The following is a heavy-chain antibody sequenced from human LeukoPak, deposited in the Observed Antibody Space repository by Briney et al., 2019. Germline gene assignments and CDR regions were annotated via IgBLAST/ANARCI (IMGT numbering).Heavy chain of an antibody. CDR2: LNPDSGAT. CDR3: ARPFQTWGFDL. V-gene: IGHV1-2*02. D-gene: IGHD7-27*01. Sequence: ASVKVSCKASGYTFTGYYLHWVRQAPGQGLEWMAWLNPDSGATNYAQKFQGRVTVTRDTSITTAYMDLSGLRSDDTAVYCCARPFQTWGFDLWGRGTLVTVSS. J-gene: IGHJ2*01. CDR1: GYTFTGYY.